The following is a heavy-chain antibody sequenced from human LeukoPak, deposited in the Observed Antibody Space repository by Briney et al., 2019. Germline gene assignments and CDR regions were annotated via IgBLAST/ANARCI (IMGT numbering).Heavy chain of an antibody. Sequence: SETLSLTCTVSGYSISSGYYWGWIRQPPGKGLEWIGSIYHSGSTYYNPSLKSRVTISVDTSKNQFSLKLSSVTAADTAVYYCAREPYGDHTTPYFDYWGQGTLVTVSS. V-gene: IGHV4-38-2*02. CDR2: IYHSGST. CDR3: AREPYGDHTTPYFDY. D-gene: IGHD4-17*01. J-gene: IGHJ4*02. CDR1: GYSISSGYY.